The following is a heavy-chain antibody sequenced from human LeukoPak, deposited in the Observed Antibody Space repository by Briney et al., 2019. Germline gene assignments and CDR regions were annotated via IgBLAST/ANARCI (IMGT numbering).Heavy chain of an antibody. J-gene: IGHJ4*02. CDR2: IGSAGDT. V-gene: IGHV3-13*01. D-gene: IGHD3-22*01. Sequence: GGSLRLSCAASGFTFSSYDMHWVRHATGKGLEWVSAIGSAGDTYYPGSVKGRFTISRENAKNSLYLQMNSLRAGDTAVYYCVRGKYSSGYLTLDYWGRGALVTVSS. CDR3: VRGKYSSGYLTLDY. CDR1: GFTFSSYD.